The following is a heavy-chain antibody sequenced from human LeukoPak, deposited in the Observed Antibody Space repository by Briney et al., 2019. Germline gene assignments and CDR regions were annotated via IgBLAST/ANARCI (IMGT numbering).Heavy chain of an antibody. D-gene: IGHD3-10*01. CDR1: GGSFSGYY. Sequence: PSETLSLTCAVYGGSFSGYYWSWIRQPPGKGLEWIGEINHSGSTNYNPSLKSRVTISVDTPKNQFSLKLSSVTAADTAVYYCARAPQNYYGSGNRRGFDYWGQGTLVTVSS. J-gene: IGHJ4*02. V-gene: IGHV4-34*01. CDR3: ARAPQNYYGSGNRRGFDY. CDR2: INHSGST.